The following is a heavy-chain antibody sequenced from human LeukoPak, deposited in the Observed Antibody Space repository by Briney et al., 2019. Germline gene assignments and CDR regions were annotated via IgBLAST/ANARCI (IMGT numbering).Heavy chain of an antibody. V-gene: IGHV3-53*01. D-gene: IGHD3-22*01. CDR1: GFTVSSNY. Sequence: GGSLRLSCAASGFTVSSNYMSWVRQAPGKGLEWVSIIYSGGSTYYADSVKGRFTISRDNSKNTLYLQMNSLRAEDTAVYYGASVSLSGYYFDYWGQGTLVTVSS. J-gene: IGHJ4*02. CDR3: ASVSLSGYYFDY. CDR2: IYSGGST.